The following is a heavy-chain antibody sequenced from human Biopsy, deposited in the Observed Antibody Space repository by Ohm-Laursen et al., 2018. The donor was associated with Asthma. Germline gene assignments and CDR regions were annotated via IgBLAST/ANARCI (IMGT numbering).Heavy chain of an antibody. CDR2: INSVFGTT. CDR1: GGTFNTYV. Sequence: SVKVSCKSLGGTFNTYVIGWVRQAPGQGLEWMGGINSVFGTTTYPQKFQDRVTITADDSTSTVHMELSSLRSEDTAVYYCARKAGSCISRTCYSLDFWGQGTVVTVPS. J-gene: IGHJ4*02. CDR3: ARKAGSCISRTCYSLDF. D-gene: IGHD2-2*01. V-gene: IGHV1-69*13.